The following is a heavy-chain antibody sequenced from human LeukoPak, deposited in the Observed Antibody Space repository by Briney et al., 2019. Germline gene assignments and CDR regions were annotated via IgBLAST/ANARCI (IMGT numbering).Heavy chain of an antibody. CDR1: GFTVSSNY. D-gene: IGHD4-23*01. Sequence: GGSLRLSCAASGFTVSSNYMSRVRQPLGKGLEWVSVIYSGGSTYYADSVQGRFTISRDNSKNTLYPQMNSLRAEDTAVYYCARGPLRWSFDYWGQGALVTVPS. CDR3: ARGPLRWSFDY. J-gene: IGHJ4*02. V-gene: IGHV3-66*01. CDR2: IYSGGST.